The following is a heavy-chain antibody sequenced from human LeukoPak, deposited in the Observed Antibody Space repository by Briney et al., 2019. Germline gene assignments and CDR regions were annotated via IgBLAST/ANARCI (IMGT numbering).Heavy chain of an antibody. CDR1: GGSISSSSYY. CDR3: ARDKRQYYDFWSGYFDP. J-gene: IGHJ5*02. CDR2: IYYSGST. D-gene: IGHD3-3*01. V-gene: IGHV4-39*07. Sequence: PSETLSLTCTVSGGSISSSSYYWGWIRQPPGKGLEWIGSIYYSGSTYYNPSLKSRVTISVDRSKNQFSLKLSSVTAADTAVYYCARDKRQYYDFWSGYFDPWGQGTLVTVSS.